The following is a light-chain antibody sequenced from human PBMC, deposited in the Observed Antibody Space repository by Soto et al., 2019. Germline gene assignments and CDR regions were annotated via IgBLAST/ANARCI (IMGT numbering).Light chain of an antibody. J-gene: IGKJ1*01. CDR2: DAS. V-gene: IGKV1-5*01. Sequence: DMQMTQTPYTRRAAVGGRVSITFRASQSINIWLAWYQKKPGKAPEVLIWDASRLQRGVPSRFSVSGSGTEFTLTLLSLQPDDFATHYCQQYDSNRTCGQGTKVDIK. CDR1: QSINIW. CDR3: QQYDSNRT.